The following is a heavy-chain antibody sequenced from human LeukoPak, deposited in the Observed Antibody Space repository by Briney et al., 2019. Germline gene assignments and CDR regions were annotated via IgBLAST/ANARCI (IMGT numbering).Heavy chain of an antibody. V-gene: IGHV4-59*01. D-gene: IGHD3-22*01. Sequence: GSLRLSCAASGFSFSKDWMSWIRQPPGKGLEWIGYIYYSGSTNYNPSLKSRVTISVDTSKNQFSLKLSSVTAADTAVYYCARERGYDSSGYYYDYWGQGTLVTVSS. CDR3: ARERGYDSSGYYYDY. CDR1: GFSFSKDW. J-gene: IGHJ4*02. CDR2: IYYSGST.